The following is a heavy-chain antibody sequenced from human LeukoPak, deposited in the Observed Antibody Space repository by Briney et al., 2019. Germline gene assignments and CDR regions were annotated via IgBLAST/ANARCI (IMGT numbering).Heavy chain of an antibody. V-gene: IGHV1-69*13. J-gene: IGHJ3*02. CDR1: GGTFSSYA. D-gene: IGHD3-10*01. Sequence: ASVKVSCKASGGTFSSYAISWVRQAPGQGLEWMGGIIPIFGTANYAQKFQGRVTITADESTSTAYMELSSLRSEDTAVYYCAILWFGERNTGVAFDIWGQGTMATVSS. CDR2: IIPIFGTA. CDR3: AILWFGERNTGVAFDI.